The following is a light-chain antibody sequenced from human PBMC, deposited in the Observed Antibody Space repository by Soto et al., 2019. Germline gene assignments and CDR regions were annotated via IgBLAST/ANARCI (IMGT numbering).Light chain of an antibody. J-gene: IGKJ1*01. CDR1: QSVSNNY. V-gene: IGKV3-20*01. CDR2: DAS. Sequence: EIVLTQSPGTLSLSPGERASLSCRASQSVSNNYLAWYQQKPGQAPRLLIYDASTRATGIPARFSGSGAGTDFTLTISRLEPEDFAVYYCQQYGSSGTFGQGTKVDI. CDR3: QQYGSSGT.